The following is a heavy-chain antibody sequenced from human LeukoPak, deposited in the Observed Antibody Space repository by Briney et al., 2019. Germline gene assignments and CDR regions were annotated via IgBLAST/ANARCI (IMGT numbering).Heavy chain of an antibody. CDR1: GGSFSGYY. Sequence: SETLSLTCAVYGGSFSGYYWSWIRQPPGKGLEWIGEINHSGSTNYYPSLKSRVTISVDTSKNQFSLKLSSVTAADTAVYYCARTLDGYNSGYFDYWGQGTLVTVSS. D-gene: IGHD5-24*01. CDR3: ARTLDGYNSGYFDY. CDR2: INHSGST. J-gene: IGHJ4*02. V-gene: IGHV4-34*01.